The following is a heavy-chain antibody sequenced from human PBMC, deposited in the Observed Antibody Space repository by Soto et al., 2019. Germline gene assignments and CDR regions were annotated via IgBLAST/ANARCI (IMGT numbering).Heavy chain of an antibody. J-gene: IGHJ4*02. CDR2: IKEDGSEK. V-gene: IGHV3-7*03. D-gene: IGHD1-26*01. CDR1: GFTFSTYW. Sequence: GGSLRLSCVVSGFTFSTYWMSWVRQAPGKGLEWVANIKEDGSEKYYLDSVKGRFTIYRDNAKNSLYLQMNSLRAEDTAVYYCARDKVVGPTTLDYWGQGTLVTVSS. CDR3: ARDKVVGPTTLDY.